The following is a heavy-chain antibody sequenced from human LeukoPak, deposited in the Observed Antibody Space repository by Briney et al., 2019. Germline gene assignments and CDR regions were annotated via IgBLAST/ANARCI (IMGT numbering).Heavy chain of an antibody. V-gene: IGHV3-66*01. Sequence: GGSLRLSCAASGFTVSSNYMSWVRQAPGKGLEWVSVIYSGGSTYYADSVKGRFTVSRDNSKNTLYLQMNSLRAEDTAVYYCARDLYSSAHGMDVWGQGTTVTVSS. J-gene: IGHJ6*02. CDR1: GFTVSSNY. D-gene: IGHD2-15*01. CDR2: IYSGGST. CDR3: ARDLYSSAHGMDV.